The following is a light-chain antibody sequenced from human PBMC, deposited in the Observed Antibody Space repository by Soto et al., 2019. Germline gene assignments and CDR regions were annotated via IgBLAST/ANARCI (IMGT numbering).Light chain of an antibody. J-gene: IGLJ1*01. V-gene: IGLV2-14*01. Sequence: QSVLTQPASVSGSPGQSITISCTGTISDVGGYNYVSWYQQHPGKAPKLIIFEVSYRPSGISNRFSASKSGDTASLTISGLQADDEADYYCCSYTDSRTHIFGSGTKVTVL. CDR1: ISDVGGYNY. CDR3: CSYTDSRTHI. CDR2: EVS.